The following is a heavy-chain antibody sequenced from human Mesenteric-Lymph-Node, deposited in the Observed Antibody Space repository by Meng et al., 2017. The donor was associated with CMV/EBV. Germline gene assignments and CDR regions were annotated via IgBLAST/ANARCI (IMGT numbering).Heavy chain of an antibody. CDR1: GFTFSSYS. CDR3: AREDYDYVWGSLNWFDP. J-gene: IGHJ5*02. V-gene: IGHV3-21*01. CDR2: ISSSSTYI. Sequence: GESLKISCAASGFTFSSYSMNWVRQAPGKGLEWVSSISSSSTYIYYADSVKGRFTISRDNAKNSLYLQMNSLRAEDTAVYYCAREDYDYVWGSLNWFDPWGQGTLVTVSS. D-gene: IGHD3-16*01.